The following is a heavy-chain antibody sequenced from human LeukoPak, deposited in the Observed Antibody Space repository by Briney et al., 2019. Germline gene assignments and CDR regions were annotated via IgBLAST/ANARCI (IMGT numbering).Heavy chain of an antibody. V-gene: IGHV1-2*06. Sequence: SSVNVSCKASGYTLTDHYIHWVRQAPGQGLEWMGRINPNSGVANYAQKFQGRVTMTRDTSISTAYMELSSLTSDDTAVYYCARGAAVGQTRDYWGQGTLVTVSS. J-gene: IGHJ4*02. D-gene: IGHD6-13*01. CDR3: ARGAAVGQTRDY. CDR2: INPNSGVA. CDR1: GYTLTDHY.